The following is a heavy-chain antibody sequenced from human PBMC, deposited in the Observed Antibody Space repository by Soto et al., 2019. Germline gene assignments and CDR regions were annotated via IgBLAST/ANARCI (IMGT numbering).Heavy chain of an antibody. CDR3: ARGLSPPYCSGGSCYTELDY. D-gene: IGHD2-15*01. CDR1: GYSFTSYW. Sequence: GESLKISCKGSGYSFTSYWIGWVRQMPGKGLEWMGIIYPGDSDTRYSPSFQGQVTISADKSISTAYLQWSSLKASDTDMYYCARGLSPPYCSGGSCYTELDYWGQGTLVTVSS. V-gene: IGHV5-51*01. J-gene: IGHJ4*02. CDR2: IYPGDSDT.